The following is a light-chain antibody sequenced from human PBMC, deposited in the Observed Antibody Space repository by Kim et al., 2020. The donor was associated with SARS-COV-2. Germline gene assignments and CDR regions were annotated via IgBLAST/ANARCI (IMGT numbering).Light chain of an antibody. J-gene: IGLJ1*01. V-gene: IGLV2-14*04. Sequence: QFITLPLTGNQRDGGAFNKFPWYQKQPGKAPQLIIFGGNKRPSGRSYRFSGSKSGNTASPTISGLQAEDEADYYCISYASTRSYVFGTGTKVTVL. CDR2: GGN. CDR1: QRDGGAFNK. CDR3: ISYASTRSYV.